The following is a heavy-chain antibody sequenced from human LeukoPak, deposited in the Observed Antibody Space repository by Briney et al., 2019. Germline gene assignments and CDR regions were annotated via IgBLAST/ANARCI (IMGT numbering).Heavy chain of an antibody. CDR1: GVSISSGGFY. Sequence: SQTLSLTCSVSGVSISSGGFYWSWIRQLPGKGLEWIGYIYYTGTTDSNPSLKSRVTISLDTSKNQFSLNLSSVTAADTAVYYCARRWVYDKRAFDAWGQGTMVTVSS. CDR2: IYYTGTT. V-gene: IGHV4-30-4*08. CDR3: ARRWVYDKRAFDA. D-gene: IGHD3-16*01. J-gene: IGHJ3*01.